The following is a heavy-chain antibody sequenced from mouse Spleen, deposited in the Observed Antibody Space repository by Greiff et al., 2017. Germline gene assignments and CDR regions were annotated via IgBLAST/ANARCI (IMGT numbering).Heavy chain of an antibody. D-gene: IGHD1-1*01. CDR1: GFTFSRYA. J-gene: IGHJ1*01. CDR3: ARRELLRGYFDV. V-gene: IGHV5-9-3*01. Sequence: EVQGVESGGGLVKLGGSLKLSCAASGFTFSRYAMSWVRQTPEKRLEWVATISSGGSYTYYPDSVKGRFTISRANAKNTLYLQMSSLRSEDTAMYYCARRELLRGYFDVWGAATTVTVSS. CDR2: ISSGGSYT.